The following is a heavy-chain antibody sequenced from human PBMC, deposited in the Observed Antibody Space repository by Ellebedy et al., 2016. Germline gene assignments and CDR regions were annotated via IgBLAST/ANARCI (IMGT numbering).Heavy chain of an antibody. V-gene: IGHV1-69*13. Sequence: SVKVSXKASGGTFSSYAISWVRQAPGQGLEWMGGIIPIFGTANYAQKFQGRVTITADESTSTAYMELSSLRSEDTAVYYCASSQGYCSSTSCPDFGYFQHWGQGTLVTVSS. CDR1: GGTFSSYA. CDR3: ASSQGYCSSTSCPDFGYFQH. CDR2: IIPIFGTA. D-gene: IGHD2-2*01. J-gene: IGHJ1*01.